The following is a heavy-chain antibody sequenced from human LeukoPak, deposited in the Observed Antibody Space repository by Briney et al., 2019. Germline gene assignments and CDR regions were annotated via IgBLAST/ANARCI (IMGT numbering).Heavy chain of an antibody. D-gene: IGHD2/OR15-2a*01. V-gene: IGHV1-2*02. J-gene: IGHJ6*02. Sequence: ASVKVSCTASGYAFTAYYIHWVRQAPGQGLEWMGWINHDSGGTNYAQKFQGRVTMTRDTSMSTAYMELSRLTSDDAAVYYCEASDQGSITSYPKYYAMDYWAHGTTVTVSS. CDR2: INHDSGGT. CDR3: EASDQGSITSYPKYYAMDY. CDR1: GYAFTAYY.